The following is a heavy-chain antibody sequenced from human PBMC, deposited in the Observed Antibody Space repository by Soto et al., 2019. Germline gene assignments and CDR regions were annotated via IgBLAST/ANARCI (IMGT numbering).Heavy chain of an antibody. CDR2: IYYSGST. V-gene: IGHV4-59*01. D-gene: IGHD2-8*01. Sequence: SETLSLTCTFFGLSITSYYRSWIMQPPRKGLEWIGYIYYSGSTNYNPSLKSRVTISVDTSKNQFSLKLSSVTAADTAVYYCARVDLYDNRPNWFDPWGQGTLVTVS. CDR3: ARVDLYDNRPNWFDP. CDR1: GLSITSYY. J-gene: IGHJ5*02.